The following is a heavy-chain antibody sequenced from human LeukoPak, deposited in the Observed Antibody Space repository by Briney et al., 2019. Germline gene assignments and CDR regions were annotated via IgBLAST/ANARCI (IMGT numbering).Heavy chain of an antibody. CDR1: GFTFSSYA. CDR2: ISYDGSNK. D-gene: IGHD3-16*02. CDR3: ARDRGYVWGSYRFDY. V-gene: IGHV3-30*04. J-gene: IGHJ4*02. Sequence: GRSLRLSCAASGFTFSSYAMHWVRQAPGKGLEWVAVISYDGSNKYYADSVKGRFTISRDNSKNTLYLQMNSLRAEDTAVYYCARDRGYVWGSYRFDYWGQGTLVTVSS.